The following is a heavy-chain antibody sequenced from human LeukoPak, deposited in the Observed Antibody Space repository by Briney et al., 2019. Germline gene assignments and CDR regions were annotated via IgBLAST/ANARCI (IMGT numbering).Heavy chain of an antibody. CDR2: ISGSGGST. CDR1: GFTFSSYA. D-gene: IGHD5-24*01. CDR3: AKLHGSGVHRDSYAIDI. Sequence: PGGSLRLSCAASGFTFSSYAMSWVRQAPGKGLEWVSAISGSGGSTYYADSVKGRFTISRDNSKNTLYLQMNSLRADDRAVYCCAKLHGSGVHRDSYAIDIWGQGTMVTVSS. J-gene: IGHJ3*02. V-gene: IGHV3-23*01.